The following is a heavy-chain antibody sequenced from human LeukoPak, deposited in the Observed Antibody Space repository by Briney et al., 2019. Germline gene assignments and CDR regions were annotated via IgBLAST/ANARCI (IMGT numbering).Heavy chain of an antibody. V-gene: IGHV4-59*01. Sequence: SETLSLTCTVSGGSISSYYWSWIRQPPGKGLEWIGYIYYSGSTNYNPSLKSRVTISVDTSKNQFSLKLSSVTAADTAVYYCAMGYSSSWNPTSGNWFDPWGQGTLVTVSS. CDR2: IYYSGST. CDR3: AMGYSSSWNPTSGNWFDP. CDR1: GGSISSYY. J-gene: IGHJ5*02. D-gene: IGHD6-13*01.